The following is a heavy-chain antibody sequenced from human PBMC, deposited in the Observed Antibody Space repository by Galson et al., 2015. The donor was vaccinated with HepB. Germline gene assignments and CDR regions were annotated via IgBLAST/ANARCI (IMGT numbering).Heavy chain of an antibody. J-gene: IGHJ6*02. V-gene: IGHV1-3*01. CDR3: GRSGYSGRVYYYYGMDV. CDR2: INADNGNT. CDR1: GYTFPTYA. D-gene: IGHD5-12*01. Sequence: SVKVSCKASGYTFPTYAIHWVRQAPGQRLEWMGRINADNGNTRYSQEFQGRVTITRDTSASTAYMELSSLRFEDTAVYYCGRSGYSGRVYYYYGMDVWGQGTTVTVSS.